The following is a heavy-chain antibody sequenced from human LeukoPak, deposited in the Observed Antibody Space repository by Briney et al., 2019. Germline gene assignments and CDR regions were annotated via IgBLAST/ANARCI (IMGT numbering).Heavy chain of an antibody. CDR1: GGSISSGDYY. CDR3: ARLERDCSSTSCYAEWFDP. J-gene: IGHJ5*02. CDR2: IYFSGST. D-gene: IGHD2-2*01. Sequence: SETLSLTCTVSGGSISSGDYYWSWIRQPPGKGLEWIGYIYFSGSTSYNPSLKSRVTISVDTSTNQFSLKLSSVTAADTAVYYCARLERDCSSTSCYAEWFDPWGQGALVTVSS. V-gene: IGHV4-30-4*08.